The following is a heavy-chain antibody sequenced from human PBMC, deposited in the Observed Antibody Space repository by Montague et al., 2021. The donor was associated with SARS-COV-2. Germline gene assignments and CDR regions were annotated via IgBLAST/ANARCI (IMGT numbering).Heavy chain of an antibody. V-gene: IGHV4-39*01. CDR2: IYYSGST. CDR1: GGSISSSSYY. J-gene: IGHJ4*02. CDR3: ARESGSGSYLVY. D-gene: IGHD3-10*01. Sequence: SETLSLTCTVSGGSISSSSYYWGWIRQPPGKGLEWIGSIYYSGSTYYNPSLKSGVTISVDTSKNQFSLKLSSVTAADTAVYYCARESGSGSYLVYWGQGTLVTVSS.